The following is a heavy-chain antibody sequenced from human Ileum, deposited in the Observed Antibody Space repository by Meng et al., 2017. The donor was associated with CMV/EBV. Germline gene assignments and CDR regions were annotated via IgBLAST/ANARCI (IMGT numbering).Heavy chain of an antibody. Sequence: QVQLVQAGEEVRKPGASVKVACKASGYTFTSYYIHWVRQAPGQGLEWMGIINPSGGSTSYAQKLQGRVTMTRDTSTSTVYMELSSLRSEDTAVYYCVRDRSSGWGPFDYWGQGTLVTVSS. V-gene: IGHV1-46*04. J-gene: IGHJ4*02. CDR2: INPSGGST. CDR1: GYTFTSYY. CDR3: VRDRSSGWGPFDY. D-gene: IGHD6-19*01.